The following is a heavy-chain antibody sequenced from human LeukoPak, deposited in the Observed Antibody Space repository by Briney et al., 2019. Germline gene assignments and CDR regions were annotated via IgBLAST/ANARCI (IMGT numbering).Heavy chain of an antibody. Sequence: ASVKVSCKASGYIFSNFGVMWVRQAPGQGLEWLGWISAYNNNANYAQKLQGRLILTTDTSTNTAYMELRSLRSDDTAVYYCAIPNSSGWYYFDYWGQGTLVTVSS. CDR3: AIPNSSGWYYFDY. J-gene: IGHJ4*02. D-gene: IGHD6-19*01. CDR2: ISAYNNNA. V-gene: IGHV1-18*01. CDR1: GYIFSNFG.